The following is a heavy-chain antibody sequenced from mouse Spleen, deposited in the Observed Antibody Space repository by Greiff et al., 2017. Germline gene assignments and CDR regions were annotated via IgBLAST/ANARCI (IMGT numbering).Heavy chain of an antibody. J-gene: IGHJ2*01. CDR1: GYTFTSYW. Sequence: VQLQQSGTVLARPGASVKLSCKASGYTFTSYWMQWVKQRPGQGLEWIGAIYPGDGDTRYTQKFKGKATLTADKSSSTAYMQLSSLASEDSAVYYCARWGLLRDFDYWGQGTTLTVSS. V-gene: IGHV1-87*01. CDR3: ARWGLLRDFDY. CDR2: IYPGDGDT. D-gene: IGHD2-3*01.